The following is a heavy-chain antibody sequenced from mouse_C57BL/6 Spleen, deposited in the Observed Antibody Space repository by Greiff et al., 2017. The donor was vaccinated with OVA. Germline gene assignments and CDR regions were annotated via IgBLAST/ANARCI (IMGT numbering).Heavy chain of an antibody. CDR2: IDPETGGT. Sequence: VQLQQPGAELVRPGASVTLSCKASGYTFTDYEMPWVKQTPVHGLEWIGAIDPETGGTAYNQKFKGKAILTADKSSSTAYMELRSLTSEDSAVYCCKVGAGAYWGQGTLVTVSA. CDR1: GYTFTDYE. V-gene: IGHV1-15*01. J-gene: IGHJ3*01. D-gene: IGHD1-1*02. CDR3: KVGAGAY.